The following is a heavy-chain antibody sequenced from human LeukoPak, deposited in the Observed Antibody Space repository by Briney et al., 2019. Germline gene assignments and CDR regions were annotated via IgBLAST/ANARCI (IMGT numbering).Heavy chain of an antibody. D-gene: IGHD4-17*01. Sequence: SETLSLTCTVSGGSISSHYWSWIRQPPGQGLEWIGYTFNIASTSYNPSLKSRVTISVDTSKNQFSLKLNSVTAADTAVYYCSYGDYGRFDYWGQGTLVTVSS. CDR2: TFNIAST. V-gene: IGHV4-59*11. CDR3: SYGDYGRFDY. CDR1: GGSISSHY. J-gene: IGHJ4*02.